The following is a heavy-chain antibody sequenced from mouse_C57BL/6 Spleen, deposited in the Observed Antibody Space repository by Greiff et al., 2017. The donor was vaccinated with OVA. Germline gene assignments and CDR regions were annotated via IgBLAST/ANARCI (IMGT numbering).Heavy chain of an antibody. V-gene: IGHV1-69*01. Sequence: QVQLQQPGAELVMPGASVKLSCKASGYTFTSYWMHWVKQRPGQGLEWIGEIDPSDSYTNYNQKFKGKSTLTVDKSSSTAYMQLSSLTSEDSAVYYCARGLYGNLIDYWGQGTTLTVSS. D-gene: IGHD2-1*01. J-gene: IGHJ2*01. CDR2: IDPSDSYT. CDR3: ARGLYGNLIDY. CDR1: GYTFTSYW.